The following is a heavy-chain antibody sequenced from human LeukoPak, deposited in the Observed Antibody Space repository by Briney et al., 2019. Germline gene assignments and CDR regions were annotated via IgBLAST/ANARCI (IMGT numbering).Heavy chain of an antibody. CDR2: INAGNGNT. J-gene: IGHJ4*02. V-gene: IGHV1-3*01. CDR1: GYTFTSYA. D-gene: IGHD6-19*01. Sequence: GASVKVSGKASGYTFTSYAMHWVRQAPGQRLEWMGWINAGNGNTKYSQKFQGRVTITRDASASTAYMELSSLRSEDTAVYYCARASFTVAGDYWGQGTLVTVSS. CDR3: ARASFTVAGDY.